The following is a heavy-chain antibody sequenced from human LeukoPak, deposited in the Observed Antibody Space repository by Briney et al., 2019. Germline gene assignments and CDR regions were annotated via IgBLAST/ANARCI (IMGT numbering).Heavy chain of an antibody. Sequence: SVKVSCKASGGTFSSYAITWVRQAPGQGLEWMGRIVPIFGTTHYAQYLQGRATITTDESTGTAYMELSGLRSEDTAVYFCARSYGSGSFLDYWGQGTLVTVSS. CDR2: IVPIFGTT. CDR3: ARSYGSGSFLDY. V-gene: IGHV1-69*05. D-gene: IGHD3-10*01. J-gene: IGHJ4*02. CDR1: GGTFSSYA.